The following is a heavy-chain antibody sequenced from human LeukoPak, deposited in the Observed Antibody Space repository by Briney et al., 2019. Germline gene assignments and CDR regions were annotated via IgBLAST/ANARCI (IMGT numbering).Heavy chain of an antibody. CDR1: GFTFDDYG. Sequence: GGSLRLSCAASGFTFDDYGMSWVRQAPGKELEWVSGINWNGGNTGYADSVKGRFTISRDNAKNSLYLQMNSLRAEDTALYYCAGAYSGYESYYYYYYMDVWGKGTTVTVSS. V-gene: IGHV3-20*04. J-gene: IGHJ6*03. CDR2: INWNGGNT. CDR3: AGAYSGYESYYYYYYMDV. D-gene: IGHD5-12*01.